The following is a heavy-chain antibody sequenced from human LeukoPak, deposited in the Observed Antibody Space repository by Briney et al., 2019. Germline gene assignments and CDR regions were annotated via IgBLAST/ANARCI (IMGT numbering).Heavy chain of an antibody. V-gene: IGHV3-48*03. J-gene: IGHJ5*02. CDR3: ARDLGNWNEVGCFDP. D-gene: IGHD1-20*01. CDR2: ISSSGSTI. Sequence: GGSLRLSCAASGFTLSSYEMNWVRQAPGRRLEWVSYISSSGSTIYYADSVRGRFTISRDNAKNFLYLQMISLRTEDPAVTYCARDLGNWNEVGCFDPWGQGTLVTVSS. CDR1: GFTLSSYE.